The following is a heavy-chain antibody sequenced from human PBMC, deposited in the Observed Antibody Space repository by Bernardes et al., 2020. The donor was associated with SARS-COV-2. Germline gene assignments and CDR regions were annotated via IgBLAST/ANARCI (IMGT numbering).Heavy chain of an antibody. CDR3: ATPRVISGWQFTDAFEI. CDR1: GYTFTSYY. J-gene: IGHJ3*02. D-gene: IGHD6-19*01. V-gene: IGHV1-46*01. Sequence: ASVKVSCKASGYTFTSYYMHWVRQAPGQGLEWMGIINPSGGNTNYARNFQGRVTMTRDTSTKTAYMELSSLRSDDTAVYYCATPRVISGWQFTDAFEIWGQGTMVTVSS. CDR2: INPSGGNT.